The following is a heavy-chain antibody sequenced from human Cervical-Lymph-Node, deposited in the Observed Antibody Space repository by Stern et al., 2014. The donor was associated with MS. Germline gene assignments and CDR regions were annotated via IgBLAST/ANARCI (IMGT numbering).Heavy chain of an antibody. Sequence: QLVQSGAEETKPGSSVKVSCKASAGSSTSYAINWVRQAPGQGLEWMGGIIPCSGTTNEAEKCEGRVTMTADESTNTAYMERSSLRPKDSAVYSCARDSSTSHYYYGMDVWGQGTTVTVSS. J-gene: IGHJ6*02. D-gene: IGHD2-2*01. CDR3: ARDSSTSHYYYGMDV. CDR2: IIPCSGTT. V-gene: IGHV1-69*01. CDR1: AGSSTSYA.